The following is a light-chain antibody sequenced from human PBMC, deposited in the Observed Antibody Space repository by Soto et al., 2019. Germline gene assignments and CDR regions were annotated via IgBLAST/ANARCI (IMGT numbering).Light chain of an antibody. CDR2: DVS. CDR1: SSNVGGNKY. V-gene: IGLV2-14*01. Sequence: QSVLTQPASVSGSPGQSITISCIGTSSNVGGNKYVSWYQQNPGKAPKLMICDVSNRPSGVSNRFSGSKSGNTASLTISRLQAEDEADYYCSAFTGSTYVFGTGTKVTVL. J-gene: IGLJ1*01. CDR3: SAFTGSTYV.